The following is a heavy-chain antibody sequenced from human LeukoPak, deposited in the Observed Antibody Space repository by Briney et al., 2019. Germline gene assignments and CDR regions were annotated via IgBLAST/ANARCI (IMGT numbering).Heavy chain of an antibody. J-gene: IGHJ6*03. CDR3: ARDYSSSSYYYYYMDV. Sequence: KPSETLSLTCTVSGGSISSYYWSWIRQPAGKGLEWIGRIYTSGSTNYNPSLKSRVTMSVDTSKNQFSLKLSSVTAADTAVYYCARDYSSSSYYYYYMDVWGKGTTVTVSS. V-gene: IGHV4-4*07. CDR1: GGSISSYY. CDR2: IYTSGST. D-gene: IGHD6-13*01.